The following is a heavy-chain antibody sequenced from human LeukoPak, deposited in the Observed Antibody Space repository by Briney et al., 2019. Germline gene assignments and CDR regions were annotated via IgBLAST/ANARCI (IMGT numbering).Heavy chain of an antibody. J-gene: IGHJ5*02. D-gene: IGHD2-2*01. Sequence: SETLSLTCTVSGGSISSYYWSWIRQPPGKGLEWIGYIYYSGSTNYNPSLKSRVTISVDTSKNQFSLKLSSVTAADTAVYYCARSTEYQLLWGGPRWNWFDPWGQGTLVTVSS. CDR3: ARSTEYQLLWGGPRWNWFDP. V-gene: IGHV4-59*01. CDR1: GGSISSYY. CDR2: IYYSGST.